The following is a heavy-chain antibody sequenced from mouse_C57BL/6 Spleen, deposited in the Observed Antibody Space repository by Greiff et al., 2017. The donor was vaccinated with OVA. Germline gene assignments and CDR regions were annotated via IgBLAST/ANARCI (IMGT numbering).Heavy chain of an antibody. CDR1: GFTFSDYG. J-gene: IGHJ3*01. CDR3: AREAYGPWFAY. D-gene: IGHD1-1*02. V-gene: IGHV5-15*01. Sequence: EVQGVESGGGLVQPGGSLKLSCAASGFTFSDYGMAWVRQAPRKGPEWVAFISNLAYSIYYADTVTGRFTISRENAKNTLYLEMSSLRSEDTAMYYCAREAYGPWFAYWGQGTLVTVSA. CDR2: ISNLAYSI.